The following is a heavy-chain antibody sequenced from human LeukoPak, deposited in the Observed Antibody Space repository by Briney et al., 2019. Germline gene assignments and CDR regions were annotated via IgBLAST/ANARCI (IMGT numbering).Heavy chain of an antibody. J-gene: IGHJ4*02. CDR1: GFTFSSSG. V-gene: IGHV3-33*08. CDR2: IWYDGSNK. D-gene: IGHD6-19*01. Sequence: GGSLRLSCAASGFTFSSSGMHWVRQAPGKGLEWVAVIWYDGSNKYYADSVKGRFTISRDNSNNTLYLQMNSLRAEDTAVYYCARGCGSGWGKDYWGQGTLVTVSS. CDR3: ARGCGSGWGKDY.